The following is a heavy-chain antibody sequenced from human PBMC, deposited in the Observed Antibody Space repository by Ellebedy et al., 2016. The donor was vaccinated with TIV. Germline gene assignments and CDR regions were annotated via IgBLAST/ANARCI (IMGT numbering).Heavy chain of an antibody. V-gene: IGHV3-23*01. J-gene: IGHJ3*01. Sequence: PGGSLRLSCAASGFTFSNYAMCRVRQAPGKGLEWVSTISGSNTYYADSVRGRLTISRDNSRNTLYLQINSLRAEDTAIYYCARDPVGVGPAFDVWGQGTMVTVSS. CDR1: GFTFSNYA. CDR3: ARDPVGVGPAFDV. CDR2: ISGSNT. D-gene: IGHD4-23*01.